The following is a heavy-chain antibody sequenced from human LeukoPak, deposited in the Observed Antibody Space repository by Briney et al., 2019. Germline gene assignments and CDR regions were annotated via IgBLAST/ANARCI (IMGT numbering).Heavy chain of an antibody. CDR1: GFNFSDYY. CDR2: IGSGGSTK. CDR3: AREGATVSTFDY. Sequence: PGGSLRLSCAASGFNFSDYYMTWIRQAPGKGLEWLSYIGSGGSTKNYADSVKGRFTISRDNAKNSLFLQLNSLRVEDTAVYYCAREGATVSTFDYWGQGTLVTVSS. D-gene: IGHD5/OR15-5a*01. J-gene: IGHJ4*02. V-gene: IGHV3-11*04.